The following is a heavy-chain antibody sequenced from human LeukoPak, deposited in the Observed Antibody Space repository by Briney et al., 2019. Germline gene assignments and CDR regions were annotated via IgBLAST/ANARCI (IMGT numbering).Heavy chain of an antibody. Sequence: ASVRVSCKASVYTFTGYYMYCVRQAPGQGLEWMGWIIPNSGGTNYAQKFQGRVTMTRDASITTAYMELSRLRSDDTAVYYCASGYYYDSSGYYYGVGLAAFDIWGQGTMVTVSS. D-gene: IGHD3-22*01. J-gene: IGHJ3*02. CDR1: VYTFTGYY. CDR2: IIPNSGGT. CDR3: ASGYYYDSSGYYYGVGLAAFDI. V-gene: IGHV1-2*02.